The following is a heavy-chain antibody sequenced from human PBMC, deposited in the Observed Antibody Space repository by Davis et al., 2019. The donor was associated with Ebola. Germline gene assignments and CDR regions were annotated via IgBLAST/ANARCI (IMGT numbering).Heavy chain of an antibody. Sequence: QTLSLTCAISGDSVSLNTAAWNWIRQSPSRGLEWLGRTYYRSKWFVDYAVSVKSRMTINSDTSKNQFSLQLSSVTPEDTAVYYCARDPPYDQGYDYWGQGILVTVSS. CDR2: TYYRSKWFV. CDR3: ARDPPYDQGYDY. CDR1: GDSVSLNTAA. J-gene: IGHJ4*02. D-gene: IGHD3-22*01. V-gene: IGHV6-1*01.